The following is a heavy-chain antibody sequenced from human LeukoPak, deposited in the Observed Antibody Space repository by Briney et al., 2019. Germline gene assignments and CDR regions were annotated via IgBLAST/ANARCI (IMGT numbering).Heavy chain of an antibody. CDR1: GYTFTGYY. CDR3: ARELPRSNSFDY. D-gene: IGHD3-10*01. J-gene: IGHJ4*02. V-gene: IGHV1-8*02. Sequence: GASVKVSCKASGYTFTGYYMHWVRQAPGQGLEWMGWMNPNSGNTDYAQKFQGRVTMTRNTSISTAYMELSSLRSEDTAVYYCARELPRSNSFDYWGQGTLVTVSS. CDR2: MNPNSGNT.